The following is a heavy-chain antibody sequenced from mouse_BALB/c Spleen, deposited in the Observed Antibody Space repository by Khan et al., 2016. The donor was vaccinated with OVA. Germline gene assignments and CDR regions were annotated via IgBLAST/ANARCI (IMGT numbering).Heavy chain of an antibody. CDR3: VRDNPIPMDY. Sequence: EVELVESGGGLVQPGGSLRLSCATSGFTFTDYYMSWVRQPPGKALEWLGFIRNKANGYTTEYSASVKGRFTTSRDNSKSILYLQMNTLRAEDSATYYCVRDNPIPMDYWGQGTSVTVSS. D-gene: IGHD2-14*01. CDR1: GFTFTDYY. V-gene: IGHV7-3*02. CDR2: IRNKANGYTT. J-gene: IGHJ4*01.